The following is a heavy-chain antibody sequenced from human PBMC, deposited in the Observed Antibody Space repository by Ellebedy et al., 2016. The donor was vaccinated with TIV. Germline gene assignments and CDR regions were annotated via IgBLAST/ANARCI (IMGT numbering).Heavy chain of an antibody. D-gene: IGHD3-10*01. CDR3: ARAVIGKEDFDY. CDR2: ISHDGSNK. V-gene: IGHV3-30-3*01. J-gene: IGHJ4*02. CDR1: EFTFSYYA. Sequence: GESLKISCAASEFTFSYYAMHWVRQAPGKGLEWVAVISHDGSNKYYADSVKVRFTISRDNSKNTLYLQMNSLTTEDTAVYYCARAVIGKEDFDYWGQGSLVSVSS.